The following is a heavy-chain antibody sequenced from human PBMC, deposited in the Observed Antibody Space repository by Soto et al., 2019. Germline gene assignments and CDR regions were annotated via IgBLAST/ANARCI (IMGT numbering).Heavy chain of an antibody. CDR2: IYYSGRT. CDR1: GGSISSGGYY. V-gene: IGHV4-31*03. Sequence: QVQLQESGPGLVKPSQTLSLTCTVSGGSISSGGYYWSWIRQHPGKGLAWIGYIYYSGRTYYNPSIKSRVTISVDSSKNQFSLKLSSVTAADTAVYYCAGGGGSSYYYYGMDVWGQGTTVTVSS. J-gene: IGHJ6*02. D-gene: IGHD6-13*01. CDR3: AGGGGSSYYYYGMDV.